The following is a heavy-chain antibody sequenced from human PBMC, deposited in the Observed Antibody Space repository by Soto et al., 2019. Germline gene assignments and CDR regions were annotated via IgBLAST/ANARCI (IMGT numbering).Heavy chain of an antibody. V-gene: IGHV4-30-4*01. Sequence: KTSETLSLTCTVSGGSISSGDYYWSWIRQPPGKGLEWIGYIYYSGSTYYNPSLKSRVTISVDTSKNQFSLKLSSVTAADTAVYYCAREISSSAEFDYWGQGTLVTVSS. D-gene: IGHD6-6*01. J-gene: IGHJ4*02. CDR1: GGSISSGDYY. CDR2: IYYSGST. CDR3: AREISSSAEFDY.